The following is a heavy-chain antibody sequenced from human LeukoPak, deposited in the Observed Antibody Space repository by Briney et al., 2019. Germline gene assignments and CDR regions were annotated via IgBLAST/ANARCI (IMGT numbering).Heavy chain of an antibody. CDR1: GFTFSSYE. Sequence: GGSLRLSCAASGFTFSSYEMNWVRQAPGKGLEWVSSISSSSSYIYYADSVEGRFTISRDNAKNSLYLQMNSLRAEDTAVYYCASYYDFWSGYYTYYFDYWGQGTLVTVSS. D-gene: IGHD3-3*01. V-gene: IGHV3-21*01. CDR3: ASYYDFWSGYYTYYFDY. CDR2: ISSSSSYI. J-gene: IGHJ4*02.